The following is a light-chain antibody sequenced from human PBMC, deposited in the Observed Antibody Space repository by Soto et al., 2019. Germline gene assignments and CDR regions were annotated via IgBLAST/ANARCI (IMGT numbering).Light chain of an antibody. Sequence: QSVLTQPRSVSASPGQSVTISCTVTTGDVGYSNYVSWYQHHPGKAPKLMIYDVSERPSGVPDRFSGSKSGNAASLTISGLQADDEADYYCCSYGRSSVVFDGGTKVTVL. V-gene: IGLV2-11*01. CDR2: DVS. CDR3: CSYGRSSVV. CDR1: TGDVGYSNY. J-gene: IGLJ2*01.